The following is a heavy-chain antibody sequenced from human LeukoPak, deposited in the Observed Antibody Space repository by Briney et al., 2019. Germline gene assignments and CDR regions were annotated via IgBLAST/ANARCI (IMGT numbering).Heavy chain of an antibody. J-gene: IGHJ6*02. Sequence: GESLKISCKGSGYSFTSYWISWVRQMPGKGLEWMGRIDPSGSYTNYSPSFQGHVTISADKSISTAYLQWSSLKASDTAMYYCVVVPAATDLYGMDVWGQGTTVTVSS. D-gene: IGHD2-2*01. V-gene: IGHV5-10-1*01. CDR3: VVVPAATDLYGMDV. CDR2: IDPSGSYT. CDR1: GYSFTSYW.